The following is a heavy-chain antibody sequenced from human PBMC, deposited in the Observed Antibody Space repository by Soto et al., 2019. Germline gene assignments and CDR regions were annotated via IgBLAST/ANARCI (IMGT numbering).Heavy chain of an antibody. CDR3: ARGRFPGQLAYYFDY. D-gene: IGHD6-13*01. CDR2: IIPIVGTA. V-gene: IGHV1-69*06. CDR1: GGTFSSYA. J-gene: IGHJ4*02. Sequence: QVQLVQSGAEVKKPGSSVKVSCKASGGTFSSYAISWVRQAPGQGLEWMGGIIPIVGTANYAQKFQGIVTITADKSASTAYMELSSLSSEDTAVYYCARGRFPGQLAYYFDYWGQGTLVTVSS.